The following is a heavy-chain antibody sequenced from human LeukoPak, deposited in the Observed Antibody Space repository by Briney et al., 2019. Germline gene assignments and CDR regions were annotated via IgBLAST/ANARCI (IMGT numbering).Heavy chain of an antibody. CDR1: GYALRNDW. Sequence: GGSLRLSCVVSGYALRNDWMVWVRQAPGKGLEWVSVIYSGGSTYYADSVKGRFTISRDNSKNTLYLQMNSLRAEDTAVYYCARIASSGYVGYWGQGTLVTVSS. V-gene: IGHV3-66*01. J-gene: IGHJ4*02. D-gene: IGHD5-12*01. CDR3: ARIASSGYVGY. CDR2: IYSGGST.